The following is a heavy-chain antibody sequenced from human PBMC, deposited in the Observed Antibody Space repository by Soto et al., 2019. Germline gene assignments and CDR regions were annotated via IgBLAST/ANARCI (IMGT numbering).Heavy chain of an antibody. CDR3: AREALRPQLEHNWFDP. CDR1: GGTFSSYA. D-gene: IGHD1-1*01. V-gene: IGHV1-69*13. J-gene: IGHJ5*02. Sequence: GASVKVSCKASGGTFSSYAISWVRQAPGQGLEWVGGIIPIFGTANYAQKFQGRVTITADESTCTAYMELSSLRSEDTAVYYCAREALRPQLEHNWFDPWGQGTLVTVSS. CDR2: IIPIFGTA.